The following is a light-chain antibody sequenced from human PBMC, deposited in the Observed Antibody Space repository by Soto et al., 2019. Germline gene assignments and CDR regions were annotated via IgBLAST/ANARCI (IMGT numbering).Light chain of an antibody. Sequence: LTQSPAILSLSPGEKDTLSCTASQTVDTYMAWYQQRPGQPPRLLIHDTSHRASGVPARFRGRGSGTDFTPTSTILETEDFADYFGYQRRDAVSVGPGTRV. CDR2: DTS. V-gene: IGKV3-11*01. CDR1: QTVDTY. CDR3: YQRRDAVS. J-gene: IGKJ3*01.